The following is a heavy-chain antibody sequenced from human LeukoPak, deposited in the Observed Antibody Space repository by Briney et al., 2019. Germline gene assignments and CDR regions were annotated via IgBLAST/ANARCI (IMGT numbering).Heavy chain of an antibody. J-gene: IGHJ4*02. D-gene: IGHD7-27*01. CDR2: IKEEGSAK. V-gene: IGHV3-7*01. CDR3: LRDYMGI. CDR1: GFTFSSSW. Sequence: GGSLRLSCAASGFTFSSSWMSWVRQAPGQGLEGVAYIKEEGSAKYYVDSVKGRFTISRDNAKNSLYLQMNSLRVEDTAVYYCLRDYMGIWGRGTLVTVSS.